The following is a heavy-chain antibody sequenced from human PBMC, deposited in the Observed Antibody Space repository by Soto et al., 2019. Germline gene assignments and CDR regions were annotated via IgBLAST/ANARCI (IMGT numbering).Heavy chain of an antibody. J-gene: IGHJ4*02. Sequence: EVQLVQSGTEVKQPGESLRISCKASGYSFPNYWIGWARQRPGRGLEWVGIVLPRDFDSRYSPSFQGQVTISADMSINTAYLQWNSLEASDTAIYYCARHENGYNPLDHWGQGTLVTVSS. CDR1: GYSFPNYW. CDR3: ARHENGYNPLDH. D-gene: IGHD5-12*01. CDR2: VLPRDFDS. V-gene: IGHV5-51*01.